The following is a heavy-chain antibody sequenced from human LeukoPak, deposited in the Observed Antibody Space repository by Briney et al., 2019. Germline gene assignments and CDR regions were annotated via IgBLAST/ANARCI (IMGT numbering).Heavy chain of an antibody. CDR3: ARVQWLAPQYYFDY. CDR1: GGTFSSYA. CDR2: IIPILGIA. V-gene: IGHV1-69*04. Sequence: SVKVSCKASGGTFSSYAISWVRQAPGQGLEWMGRIIPILGIANYAQKFQGRVTITADKSTNTAYMELSSLRSEDTAVYYCARVQWLAPQYYFDYWGQGTLVTVSS. J-gene: IGHJ4*02. D-gene: IGHD6-19*01.